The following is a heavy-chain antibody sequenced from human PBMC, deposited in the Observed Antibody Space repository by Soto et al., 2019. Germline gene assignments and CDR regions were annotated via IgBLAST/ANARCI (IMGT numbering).Heavy chain of an antibody. D-gene: IGHD2-21*01. J-gene: IGHJ4*02. CDR2: INPNGGST. CDR1: RYTFIHYY. Sequence: QVQLVQSGAEVKKPGASVKISCKASRYTFIHYYIHWVRQAPGQGLEWMAIINPNGGSTNYAQKFQGRVTVTSDTSTTTVSMELNSLESDDTAVYFCARSLLQGDFWGQGTLVIVSS. V-gene: IGHV1-46*01. CDR3: ARSLLQGDF.